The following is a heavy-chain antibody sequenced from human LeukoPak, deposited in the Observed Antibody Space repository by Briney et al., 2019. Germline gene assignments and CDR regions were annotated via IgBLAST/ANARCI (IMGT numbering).Heavy chain of an antibody. CDR2: ISAYNGNI. D-gene: IGHD3-9*01. CDR1: GYTFTSYG. J-gene: IGHJ6*02. V-gene: IGHV1-18*01. CDR3: ARAGMGYFDWLLPNYYYYYGMDV. Sequence: ASVKVSCKASGYTFTSYGISWVRQAPGQGLEWMGWISAYNGNINYAQKLQGRVTMTTDTSTSTAYMELGSLRSDDTAVYYCARAGMGYFDWLLPNYYYYYGMDVWGQGTTVTVSS.